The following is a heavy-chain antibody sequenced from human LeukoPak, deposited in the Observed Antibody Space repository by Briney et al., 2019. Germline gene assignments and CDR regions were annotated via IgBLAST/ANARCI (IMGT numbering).Heavy chain of an antibody. V-gene: IGHV3-66*01. J-gene: IGHJ6*03. CDR3: ARGPAAIYYYYYYMDV. D-gene: IGHD2-2*02. CDR1: GFTVSSNY. Sequence: GGSLRLSCAASGFTVSSNYMSWVRQAPGKGLEWVSVIYSGGSTYYADSVKGRFTISRDNSKNTLYLQMNSLRAEDTAVYYCARGPAAIYYYYYYMDVWGKGTTVTISS. CDR2: IYSGGST.